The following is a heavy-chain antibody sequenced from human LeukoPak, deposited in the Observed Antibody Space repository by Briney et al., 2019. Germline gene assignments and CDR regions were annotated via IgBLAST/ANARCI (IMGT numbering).Heavy chain of an antibody. Sequence: SETLSLTCAVYGGSFSGYYWNWLRQPPGKGLEWIGEINHSGSTNYNPSLKSRVTISVDTAKNQFSLRLNFVTAADTAVYDCAVAGYGRRFDYWGQGTLVTVSS. J-gene: IGHJ4*02. D-gene: IGHD5-18*01. CDR3: AVAGYGRRFDY. CDR1: GGSFSGYY. V-gene: IGHV4-34*01. CDR2: INHSGST.